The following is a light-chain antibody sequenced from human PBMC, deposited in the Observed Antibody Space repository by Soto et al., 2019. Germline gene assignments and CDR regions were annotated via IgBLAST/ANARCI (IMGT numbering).Light chain of an antibody. CDR1: QSVSSSY. Sequence: EIVLTQSPGTLSLSPGERATLSCRASQSVSSSYLAWYQQKPGQAPRLIIYGASSRATGIPDRFSGSGSGTDFTLTISRLEPEDFAEYYCQQYGSSFTFGQGTRLEIK. CDR3: QQYGSSFT. CDR2: GAS. J-gene: IGKJ5*01. V-gene: IGKV3-20*01.